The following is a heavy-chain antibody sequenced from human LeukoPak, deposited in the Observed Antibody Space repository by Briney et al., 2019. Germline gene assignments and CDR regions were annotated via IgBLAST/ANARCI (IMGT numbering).Heavy chain of an antibody. J-gene: IGHJ5*02. CDR2: IHYSGST. V-gene: IGHV4-59*11. CDR3: ARKAARTVMGYGDFNWFDP. Sequence: PSETVSLTCIVSGGSISGHFWSWIRQPPGKRLEWIGYIHYSGSTNYNPSLKSRLSISVDTSRNRFSLTLSSVTAADTAVYFCARKAARTVMGYGDFNWFDPWGQGTLVTVPS. CDR1: GGSISGHF. D-gene: IGHD4-17*01.